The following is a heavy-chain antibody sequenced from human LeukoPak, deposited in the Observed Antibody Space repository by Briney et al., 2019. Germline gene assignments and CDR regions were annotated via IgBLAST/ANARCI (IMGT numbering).Heavy chain of an antibody. V-gene: IGHV3-11*01. CDR3: ARKERSSGWYMVDY. D-gene: IGHD6-19*01. J-gene: IGHJ4*02. CDR2: ISSSGSTI. Sequence: GGSLRLSCAASGFTFSDYYMSRIRQAPGKGLEWVSYISSSGSTIYYADSVKGRFTISRDNAKNSLYLQMNSLRAEDTAVYYCARKERSSGWYMVDYWGQGTLVTVSS. CDR1: GFTFSDYY.